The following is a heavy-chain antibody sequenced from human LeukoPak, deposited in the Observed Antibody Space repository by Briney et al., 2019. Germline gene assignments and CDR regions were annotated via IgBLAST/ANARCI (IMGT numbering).Heavy chain of an antibody. V-gene: IGHV4-61*02. J-gene: IGHJ4*02. CDR1: GGSISSGSYY. CDR3: ARVYDNSGYQRDY. CDR2: IYTSGST. D-gene: IGHD3-22*01. Sequence: PSETLSLTCTVSGGSISSGSYYWSWIRQPAGKGLEWIGRIYTSGSTNYNPSLKSRVTISVDTSKNQFSLKLSSVTAADTAVYYCARVYDNSGYQRDYWGQGTLVTVSS.